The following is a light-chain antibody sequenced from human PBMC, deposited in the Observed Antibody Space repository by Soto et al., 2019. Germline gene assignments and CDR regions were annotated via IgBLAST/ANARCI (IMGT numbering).Light chain of an antibody. J-gene: IGKJ1*01. CDR1: QNIKNW. CDR2: TAS. Sequence: DIQMTQSPSTLSASVGDRVTIACRASQNIKNWLSWYQQKQGQVPKLLVYTASSLESAVPSRFSGSGSGTEFTITISSLQPDDFAAYYCQQYNSYSRGTFGQGTKVEIK. CDR3: QQYNSYSRGT. V-gene: IGKV1-5*03.